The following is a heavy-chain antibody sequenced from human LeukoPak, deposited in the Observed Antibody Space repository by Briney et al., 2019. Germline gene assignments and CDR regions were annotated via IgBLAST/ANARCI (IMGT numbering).Heavy chain of an antibody. CDR3: ARGDDSSGYFSRLDP. D-gene: IGHD3-22*01. V-gene: IGHV4-30-2*01. CDR2: IYHSGST. J-gene: IGHJ5*02. Sequence: SETLSLTCAVSGGSISSSGYSWNWIRQPPGKGLEWIGYIYHSGSTYYNPSLKSRVAISIDKSTNQFSLRLTSVTAADTAVYFCARGDDSSGYFSRLDPWGQGTLVTVSS. CDR1: GGSISSSGYS.